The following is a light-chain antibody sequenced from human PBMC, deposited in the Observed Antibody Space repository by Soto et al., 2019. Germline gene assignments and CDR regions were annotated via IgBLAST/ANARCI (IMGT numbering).Light chain of an antibody. CDR1: SSNIGSNY. V-gene: IGLV1-47*01. Sequence: QSVLTQPPSASGTPWQRVTISCSGSSSNIGSNYVYWYQQLPGTAPKLLIYRNNQRPSGVPDRFSGFKSGTSVSLAISGLRSEDEADFYCAAWDDSLSCLVFGTGTKVTVL. J-gene: IGLJ1*01. CDR2: RNN. CDR3: AAWDDSLSCLV.